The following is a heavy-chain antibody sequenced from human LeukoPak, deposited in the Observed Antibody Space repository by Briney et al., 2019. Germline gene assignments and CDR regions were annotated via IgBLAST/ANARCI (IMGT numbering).Heavy chain of an antibody. Sequence: GGSLRLSCEASGFTFRTYGMTWVRQAPGKGLEWVSGITGSSTWTYYADSVKGRFTISRDNSKNTLHLQMDSLRAEDTAIYYCAREDMWAFDMWGQGTMVTVSS. V-gene: IGHV3-23*01. CDR3: AREDMWAFDM. D-gene: IGHD2-15*01. CDR2: ITGSSTWT. J-gene: IGHJ3*02. CDR1: GFTFRTYG.